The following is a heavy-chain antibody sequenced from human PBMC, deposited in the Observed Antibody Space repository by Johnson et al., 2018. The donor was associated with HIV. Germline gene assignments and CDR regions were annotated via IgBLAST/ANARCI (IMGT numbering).Heavy chain of an antibody. D-gene: IGHD1-26*01. Sequence: VQLVESGGGVVQPGGSLRLSCAASGFTFSSYGMHWVRQAPGKGLEWVSGISRIGGSTYYADSVKGRLTISRDNSKNTLDLQMNSMRAEDTAIYYCAKVDDLATMIVGDAFDIWGQGTMVTVSP. CDR1: GFTFSSYG. CDR3: AKVDDLATMIVGDAFDI. V-gene: IGHV3-23*04. J-gene: IGHJ3*02. CDR2: ISRIGGST.